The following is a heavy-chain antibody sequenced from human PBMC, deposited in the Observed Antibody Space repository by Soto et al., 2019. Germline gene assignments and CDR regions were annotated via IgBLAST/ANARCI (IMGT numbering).Heavy chain of an antibody. CDR2: IIPIFGTA. J-gene: IGHJ5*02. Sequence: QVQLVQSGAEVKKPGSSVKVSCKASGGTFSSYAITWVRQAPGQGLEWMGGIIPIFGTANYAQKFQARVTLTADESTRPGYMELSSRRSEDTAVYYCARDRGPSPGYSPYWFDHWGQGTLVAVSS. CDR3: ARDRGPSPGYSPYWFDH. V-gene: IGHV1-69*12. CDR1: GGTFSSYA. D-gene: IGHD3-9*01.